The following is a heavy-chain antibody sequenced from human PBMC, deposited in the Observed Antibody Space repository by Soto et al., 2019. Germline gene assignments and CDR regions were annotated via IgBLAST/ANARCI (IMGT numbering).Heavy chain of an antibody. Sequence: SQTRSLTCXISGDSVSSNSAAWNWIRQSPSRGLEWLGRTYYRSKWYNDYAVSVKSRITINPDTSKNQFSLQLNSVTPEDTAVYYCARAYYDFWSGLYGMDVWGQGTTVTVSS. V-gene: IGHV6-1*01. CDR3: ARAYYDFWSGLYGMDV. J-gene: IGHJ6*02. CDR2: TYYRSKWYN. CDR1: GDSVSSNSAA. D-gene: IGHD3-3*01.